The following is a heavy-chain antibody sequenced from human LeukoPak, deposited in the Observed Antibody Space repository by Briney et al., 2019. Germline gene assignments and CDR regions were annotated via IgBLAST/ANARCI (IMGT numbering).Heavy chain of an antibody. CDR1: GGSLRTFY. V-gene: IGHV4-4*07. CDR2: VYTSGGT. D-gene: IGHD6-19*01. CDR3: ARGGTGWSTYFDY. Sequence: SETLSLTCSVSGGSLRTFYWSWIRQPAGKGLEWIGRVYTSGGTDYNPSLKSRVTLSVDTSTNQFSLKLSSVAPADTFVYYCARGGTGWSTYFDYWAQRALVTVSS. J-gene: IGHJ4*02.